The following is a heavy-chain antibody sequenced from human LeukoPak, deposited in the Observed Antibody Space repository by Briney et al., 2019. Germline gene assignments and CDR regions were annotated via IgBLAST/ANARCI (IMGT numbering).Heavy chain of an antibody. CDR3: ARDAPGETTRFLEWLPQWGYYYYGMDV. Sequence: PGGPLSFSGPASGYTLSGYAKPWFREAQGKGWDYLSPIRSKGGSTYYADSVKGRFTISRDDSRNTLYLQMSSLRGEDTAVYYCARDAPGETTRFLEWLPQWGYYYYGMDVWGQGTTVTVSS. J-gene: IGHJ6*02. V-gene: IGHV3-64D*09. D-gene: IGHD3-3*01. CDR1: GYTLSGYA. CDR2: IRSKGGST.